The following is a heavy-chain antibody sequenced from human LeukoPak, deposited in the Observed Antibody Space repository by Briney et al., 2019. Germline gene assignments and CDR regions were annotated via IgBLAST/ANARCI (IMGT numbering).Heavy chain of an antibody. D-gene: IGHD2-15*01. V-gene: IGHV4-59*01. CDR2: ICYNGHT. CDR3: ARVSGGSWFAP. J-gene: IGHJ5*02. Sequence: SETLSLTCTVSGGSIGTYYWSWIRQPPGKGLEWIGYICYNGHTDYNPSLRSRVTISVHTSKNQFSLKLSSVTAADTAVYYCARVSGGSWFAPWGQGTLVIVSS. CDR1: GGSIGTYY.